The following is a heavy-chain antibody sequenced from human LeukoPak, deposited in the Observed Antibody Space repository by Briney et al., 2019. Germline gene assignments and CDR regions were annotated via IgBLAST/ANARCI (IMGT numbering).Heavy chain of an antibody. CDR3: AKDGYYSSSWYYYYYGMDV. Sequence: GGSLRLSCAASGFTFSSYGMHWVRQAPGKGLEWVAVISYDGSNKYYADSVKGRFTISRDNSKNTLYLQMNSLRAEDRAVYYCAKDGYYSSSWYYYYYGMDVWGQGTTVTVSS. D-gene: IGHD6-13*01. V-gene: IGHV3-30*18. CDR2: ISYDGSNK. CDR1: GFTFSSYG. J-gene: IGHJ6*02.